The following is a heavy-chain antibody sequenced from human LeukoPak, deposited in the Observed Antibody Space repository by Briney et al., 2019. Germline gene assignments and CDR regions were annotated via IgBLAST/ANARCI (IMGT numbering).Heavy chain of an antibody. D-gene: IGHD6-19*01. V-gene: IGHV4-34*01. CDR2: INHSGST. CDR3: ARLPSGWYQGDY. Sequence: SETLSLTCAVYGGSFSGYYWSWIRQPPGKGLEWIGEINHSGSTNYNPSLKSRVTISVDTSKNQFSLKLSSVTAADTAVYYCARLPSGWYQGDYWGQGTLVTVSS. CDR1: GGSFSGYY. J-gene: IGHJ4*02.